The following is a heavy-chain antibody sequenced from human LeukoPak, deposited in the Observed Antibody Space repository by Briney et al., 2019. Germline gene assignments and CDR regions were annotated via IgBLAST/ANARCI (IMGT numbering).Heavy chain of an antibody. CDR3: ARVGVGSLSYVFDY. J-gene: IGHJ4*02. Sequence: GGSLRLSCAASGFTFSNYWMSWVRQAPGKGLEWVSNIKQDGNEKFYVDSVMGRFTISRDNAKNSLYLQMNSLRAEDTAVYYCARVGVGSLSYVFDYWGQGTLVTVSS. V-gene: IGHV3-7*01. CDR1: GFTFSNYW. CDR2: IKQDGNEK. D-gene: IGHD3-16*01.